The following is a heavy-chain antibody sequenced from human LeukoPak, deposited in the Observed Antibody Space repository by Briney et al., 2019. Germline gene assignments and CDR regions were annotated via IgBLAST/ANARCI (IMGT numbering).Heavy chain of an antibody. CDR3: ATFKADRGMDV. CDR2: IYYSGST. Sequence: SETLSLTCTVSGVSISSSSYYWGWIRQPPGKGLEWIGSIYYSGSTYYNPSLKSRVTISVDTSKNQFSLKLSSVTAADTAVYYCATFKADRGMDVWGQGTTVTVSS. J-gene: IGHJ6*02. V-gene: IGHV4-39*07. CDR1: GVSISSSSYY.